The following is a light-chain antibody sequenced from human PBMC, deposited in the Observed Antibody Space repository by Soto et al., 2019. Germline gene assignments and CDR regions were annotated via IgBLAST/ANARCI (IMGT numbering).Light chain of an antibody. CDR2: AAS. Sequence: DIQMTQSPSSLSASVGDSVTITCRASQSISSYLNWYQQKPGKAPRLLIFAASNLPSAVPSRFSGSGSGTDFSLTISSLQPEDFATYYCQQSYSTPITFGQGTRLEIK. CDR1: QSISSY. J-gene: IGKJ5*01. CDR3: QQSYSTPIT. V-gene: IGKV1-39*01.